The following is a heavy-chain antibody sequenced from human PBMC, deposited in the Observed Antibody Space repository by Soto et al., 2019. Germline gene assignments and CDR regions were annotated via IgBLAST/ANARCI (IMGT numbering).Heavy chain of an antibody. CDR2: INAGNGNT. CDR3: ASSYYYDSSGYSSLYYYYGMDV. CDR1: GYTFTSYA. J-gene: IGHJ6*02. Sequence: QVQLVQSGAEVKKPGASVKVSCKASGYTFTSYAMHWVRQAPGQRLEWMGWINAGNGNTKYSQMFQGRVTITRDISASTAYMELSSLRSEDTAVYYCASSYYYDSSGYSSLYYYYGMDVWGQGTTVTVSS. D-gene: IGHD3-22*01. V-gene: IGHV1-3*01.